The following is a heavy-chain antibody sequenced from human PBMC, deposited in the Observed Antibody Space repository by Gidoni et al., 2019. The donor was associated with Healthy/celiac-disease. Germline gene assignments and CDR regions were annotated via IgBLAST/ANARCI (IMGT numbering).Heavy chain of an antibody. D-gene: IGHD6-25*01. Sequence: QVQLQESGPGLVKPSETLSLTCTVSGYSISSGYYWGWIRQPPGKGLEWIGSIYHSGSTYYNPSLKSRVTISVDTSKNQFSLKLSSVTAADTAVYYCARVEDIAAGLYYYGMDVWGQGTTVTVSS. CDR1: GYSISSGYY. V-gene: IGHV4-38-2*02. J-gene: IGHJ6*02. CDR3: ARVEDIAAGLYYYGMDV. CDR2: IYHSGST.